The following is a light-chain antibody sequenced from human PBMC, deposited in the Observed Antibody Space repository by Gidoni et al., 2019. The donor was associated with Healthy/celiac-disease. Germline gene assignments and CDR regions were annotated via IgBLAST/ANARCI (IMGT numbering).Light chain of an antibody. Sequence: QSVLTQPPSASGTPGQRVTISCSGSSSNIGSNYVYWYQQLPGTAPKLLIYSNNQRPSGVSDRFSGSKSGTSASLAISGLRSEDEADYYCAAWDDSLSGLWVFGGGTKLTVL. V-gene: IGLV1-47*02. CDR3: AAWDDSLSGLWV. CDR1: SSNIGSNY. CDR2: SNN. J-gene: IGLJ3*02.